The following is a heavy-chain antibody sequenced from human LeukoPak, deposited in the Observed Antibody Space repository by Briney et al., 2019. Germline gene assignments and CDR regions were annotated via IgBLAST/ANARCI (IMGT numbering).Heavy chain of an antibody. CDR3: ARSRIAARPDY. CDR2: ISYDGSNK. D-gene: IGHD6-6*01. J-gene: IGHJ4*02. V-gene: IGHV3-30-3*01. Sequence: GGSLRLSCAASGFTFSSYAMHWIRQAPGKGLEWVAVISYDGSNKYYADSVKGRFTISRDNSKNTLYLQMNSLRAEDTAVYYCARSRIAARPDYWGQGTLVTVSS. CDR1: GFTFSSYA.